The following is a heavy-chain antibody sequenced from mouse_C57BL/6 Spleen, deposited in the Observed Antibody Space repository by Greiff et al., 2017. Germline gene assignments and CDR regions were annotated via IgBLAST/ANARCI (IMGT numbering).Heavy chain of an antibody. V-gene: IGHV1-50*01. D-gene: IGHD1-1*01. CDR3: AREYYGSGKNYAMDY. J-gene: IGHJ4*01. Sequence: QVQLKQPGAELVKPGASVKLSCKASGYTFTSYWMQWVKQRPGQGLEWIGEIDPSDSYTNYNQKFKGKATLTVDTSSSTAYMQLSSLTSEDSAVYYCAREYYGSGKNYAMDYWGQGTSVTVSS. CDR2: IDPSDSYT. CDR1: GYTFTSYW.